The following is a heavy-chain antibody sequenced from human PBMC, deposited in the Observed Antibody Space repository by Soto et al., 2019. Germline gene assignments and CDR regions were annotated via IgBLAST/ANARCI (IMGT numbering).Heavy chain of an antibody. J-gene: IGHJ4*02. CDR3: ARDVDADFRTDFDY. D-gene: IGHD4-17*01. CDR2: ISYDGDNE. V-gene: IGHV3-30*03. CDR1: GFSFSNYA. Sequence: GGSLRLSCAASGFSFSNYAMHWVRQAPGKGLEWLAIISYDGDNEYYADSVRGRFTISRDNAENSVYLEMESLRDEDTALYYCARDVDADFRTDFDYWGRGTLVTVSS.